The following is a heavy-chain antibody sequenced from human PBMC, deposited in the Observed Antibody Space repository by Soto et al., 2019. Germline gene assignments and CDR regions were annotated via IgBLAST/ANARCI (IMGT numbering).Heavy chain of an antibody. Sequence: ASVNVSCKATGYTFTVDYMHWVRLAPGQGPERMGIINPSGGSTSYAQKFQGRVTMTRDTSTSTVYMELSSLRSEDTAVYYCARVHWRTIFGDSNTYNWFDPWGQGTLVTVSS. CDR1: GYTFTVDY. V-gene: IGHV1-46*03. CDR3: ARVHWRTIFGDSNTYNWFDP. D-gene: IGHD3-3*01. J-gene: IGHJ5*02. CDR2: INPSGGST.